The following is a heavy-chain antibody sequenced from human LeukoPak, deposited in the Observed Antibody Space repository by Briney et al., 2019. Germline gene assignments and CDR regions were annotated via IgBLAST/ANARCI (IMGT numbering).Heavy chain of an antibody. Sequence: TSETLSLTCTVSGGSISSYYWSWIRQPAGKGLEWIGRIHTSGSANYNPSLKSRVTMSVDTSKNQFSLKLSSVTATDTALYYCAGSIGLGSGWFDPWGQGTLVTVSS. D-gene: IGHD3-10*01. J-gene: IGHJ5*02. CDR1: GGSISSYY. V-gene: IGHV4-4*07. CDR2: IHTSGSA. CDR3: AGSIGLGSGWFDP.